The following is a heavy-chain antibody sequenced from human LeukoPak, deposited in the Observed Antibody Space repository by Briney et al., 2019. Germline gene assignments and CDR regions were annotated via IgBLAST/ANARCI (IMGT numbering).Heavy chain of an antibody. CDR2: IIPIFGTA. CDR1: GGTFSSYA. J-gene: IGHJ4*02. Sequence: ASAKVSCKASGGTFSSYAISWVRQAPGQGLEWMGGIIPIFGTANYAQKFQGRVTITADKSTSTAYMELSSLRSEDTAVYYCASAASLGYSSGWYYFDYWGQGTLVTVSS. D-gene: IGHD6-19*01. V-gene: IGHV1-69*06. CDR3: ASAASLGYSSGWYYFDY.